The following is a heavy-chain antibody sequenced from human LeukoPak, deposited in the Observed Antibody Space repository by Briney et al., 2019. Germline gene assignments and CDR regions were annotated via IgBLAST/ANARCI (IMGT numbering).Heavy chain of an antibody. Sequence: PGGSLRLSCAASGFTFSRYAMSWVRQAPGKGPEWVSAITGSGDSTYYTASVKGRFTISRDNSKNTLYLQMNSLRAEDTAIYYCAKDLDIAAAHWGQGTLVTVSS. CDR3: AKDLDIAAAH. CDR1: GFTFSRYA. CDR2: ITGSGDST. D-gene: IGHD6-13*01. J-gene: IGHJ4*02. V-gene: IGHV3-23*01.